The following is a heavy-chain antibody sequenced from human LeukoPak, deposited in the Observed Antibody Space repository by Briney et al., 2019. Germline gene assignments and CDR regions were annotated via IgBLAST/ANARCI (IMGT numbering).Heavy chain of an antibody. CDR3: AKDTYDTSGYPD. V-gene: IGHV3-30*02. J-gene: IGHJ4*02. CDR1: GFTFSNYG. Sequence: GGSLRLSCAASGFTFSNYGMHWVRQAPGKGLEWVAFIRYDGSNKYCADSVKGRFTISRDNSKNTLYLQMNSLRAEDTAVYYCAKDTYDTSGYPDWGQGTLVTVSS. D-gene: IGHD3-22*01. CDR2: IRYDGSNK.